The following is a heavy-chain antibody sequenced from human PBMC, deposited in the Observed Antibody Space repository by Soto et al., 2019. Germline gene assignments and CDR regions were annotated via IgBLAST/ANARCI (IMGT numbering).Heavy chain of an antibody. CDR3: AKDINRYFGY. CDR2: ISYDGSNT. J-gene: IGHJ4*02. CDR1: GFTFSSYG. Sequence: QVQLVESGGGVVQPGRSLRLSCAASGFTFSSYGMHWVRQAPGKGLEWVAVISYDGSNTYYADSVKGRFTISRDNSKNSQYLQMNSLRAEDTAVYYCAKDINRYFGYWGQGTLVTVAS. D-gene: IGHD1-1*01. V-gene: IGHV3-30*18.